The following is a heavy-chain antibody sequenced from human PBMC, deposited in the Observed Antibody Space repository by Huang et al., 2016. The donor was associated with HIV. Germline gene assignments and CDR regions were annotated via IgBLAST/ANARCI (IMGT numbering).Heavy chain of an antibody. CDR1: GFNVSSNY. D-gene: IGHD1-26*01. J-gene: IGHJ4*02. CDR2: IYSGGIT. CDR3: AREWVGASLGYFDY. Sequence: EVQLVESGGGLIQPGGSLRLSCAASGFNVSSNYMSWVRQGRGTVLECVSVIYSGGITYYADSVEGRVTISRDNSKNTLNLQMNGLRAEDTAVYDCAREWVGASLGYFDYWGQGTLVTVST. V-gene: IGHV3-53*01.